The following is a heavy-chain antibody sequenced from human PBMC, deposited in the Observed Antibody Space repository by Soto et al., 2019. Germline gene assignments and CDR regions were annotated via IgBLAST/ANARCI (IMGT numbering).Heavy chain of an antibody. D-gene: IGHD3-22*01. CDR1: GFTFDDYA. CDR3: ANAQGSGYYYNWLDP. J-gene: IGHJ5*02. Sequence: EVQLVESGGGLVQPGRSLRLSCAASGFTFDDYAMHWVRQAPGKGLEWVSGISWNSASIGYADSVKGRFTISRDNAKNSLFLQMASLRAEDTALYYCANAQGSGYYYNWLDPWGQGTLVTVSS. CDR2: ISWNSASI. V-gene: IGHV3-9*01.